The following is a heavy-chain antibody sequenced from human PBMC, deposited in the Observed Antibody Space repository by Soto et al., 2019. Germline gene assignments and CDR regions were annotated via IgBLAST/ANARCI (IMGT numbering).Heavy chain of an antibody. CDR1: GFTFSSYA. J-gene: IGHJ3*02. CDR2: ISGSGGST. V-gene: IGHV3-23*01. D-gene: IGHD3-16*02. CDR3: AKHRGPITFGGVIVLVAPGAFDI. Sequence: GGSLRLSCAASGFTFSSYAMSWVRQAPGKGLEWVSAISGSGGSTYYADSVKGRFTISRDNSKNTLYLQMNSLRAEDTAVYYCAKHRGPITFGGVIVLVAPGAFDIWGQGTMVTVSS.